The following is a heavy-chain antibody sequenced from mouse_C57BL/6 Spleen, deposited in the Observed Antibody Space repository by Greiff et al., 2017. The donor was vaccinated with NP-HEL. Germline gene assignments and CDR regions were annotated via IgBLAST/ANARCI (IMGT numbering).Heavy chain of an antibody. Sequence: VQLQQSGAELVRPGSSVKLSCKASGYTFTSYWMHWVKQRPIQGLEWIGNIDPSDSETHYNQKFKDKATLTVDKSSSTAYMQLSSLTSEDSAVYYCAPGPRGYFDYWGQGTTLTVSS. J-gene: IGHJ2*01. D-gene: IGHD3-1*01. V-gene: IGHV1-52*01. CDR1: GYTFTSYW. CDR2: IDPSDSET. CDR3: APGPRGYFDY.